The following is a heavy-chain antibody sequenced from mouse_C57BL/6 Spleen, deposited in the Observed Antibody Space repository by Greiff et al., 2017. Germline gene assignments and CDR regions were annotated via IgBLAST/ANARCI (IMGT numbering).Heavy chain of an antibody. CDR1: GFSFNTYA. J-gene: IGHJ4*01. V-gene: IGHV10-1*01. D-gene: IGHD2-4*01. CDR3: VRHGYDYAHYYAMDY. CDR2: IRSKSNNYAT. Sequence: EVQLVESGGGLVQPKGSLKLSCAASGFSFNTYAMNWVRQAPGKGLEWVARIRSKSNNYATYYADSVKDRFTISRDDSESMLYLQMNNLKTEDTAMYYCVRHGYDYAHYYAMDYWGQGTSVTVSS.